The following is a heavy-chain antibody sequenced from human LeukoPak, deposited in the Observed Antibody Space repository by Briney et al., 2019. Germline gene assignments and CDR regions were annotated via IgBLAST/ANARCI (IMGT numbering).Heavy chain of an antibody. V-gene: IGHV3-30*02. Sequence: GGSLRLSCAPSGFTFSKHGMHWVRQAPRKGLEGVAFIRNDGSNSYYVDSVKGRFTISRDNSKNTVDLQMNSLRAEDTAIYYCSKDINSHCRGDCSDYWGQGTLVIVSS. CDR2: IRNDGSNS. D-gene: IGHD2-15*01. CDR1: GFTFSKHG. J-gene: IGHJ4*02. CDR3: SKDINSHCRGDCSDY.